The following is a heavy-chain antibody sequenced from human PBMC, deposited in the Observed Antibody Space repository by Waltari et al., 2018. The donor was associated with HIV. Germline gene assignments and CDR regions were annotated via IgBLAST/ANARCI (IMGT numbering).Heavy chain of an antibody. CDR1: GDSISSGSYY. CDR2: VYYLGTA. V-gene: IGHV4-39*01. D-gene: IGHD6-19*01. CDR3: ARHGLYSSGWGLFDY. Sequence: QLHLQESGPGLVKPSETLSLTCTVSGDSISSGSYYWGWIRQPPGKGLEWIGSVYYLGTAYYNPSLESRVTISVDKSKNQFSLKMSSVTAADTAVYYCARHGLYSSGWGLFDYWGQGTQVSVSS. J-gene: IGHJ4*02.